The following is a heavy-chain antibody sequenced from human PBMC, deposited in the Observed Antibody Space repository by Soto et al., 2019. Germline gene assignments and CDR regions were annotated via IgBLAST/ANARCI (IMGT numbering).Heavy chain of an antibody. V-gene: IGHV3-66*01. Sequence: EVQLVESGGGLVRPGGSVRLSCAASGFAVGSNYMSWVRQAPGKGLEWVSLIDIGGGTHYADSVKGRFTISRDTSKNTLYLQMNSLRAEDTAVYHCTRGFCNSSSCYANWFDPWGQGTLVTFSS. CDR3: TRGFCNSSSCYANWFDP. D-gene: IGHD2-2*01. CDR1: GFAVGSNY. CDR2: IDIGGGT. J-gene: IGHJ5*02.